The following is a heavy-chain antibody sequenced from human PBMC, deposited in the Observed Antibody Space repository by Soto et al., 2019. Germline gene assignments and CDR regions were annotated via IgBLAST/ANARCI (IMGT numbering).Heavy chain of an antibody. V-gene: IGHV1-18*01. CDR1: GYTFTSYG. CDR2: ISAYNGNT. J-gene: IGHJ4*02. D-gene: IGHD3-22*01. Sequence: GASVKVSCKASGYTFTSYGISWVRQAPGQGLEWMGWISAYNGNTNYAQKLQGRVTMTTDTSTSTAYMELRSLRSDDTAVYYCARGAYYDSSGYQPDWGQGTLVTVSS. CDR3: ARGAYYDSSGYQPD.